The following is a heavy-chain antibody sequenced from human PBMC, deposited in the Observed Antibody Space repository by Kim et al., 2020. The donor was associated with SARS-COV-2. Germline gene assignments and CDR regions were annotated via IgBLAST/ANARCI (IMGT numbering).Heavy chain of an antibody. CDR1: GGSISSYY. D-gene: IGHD3-22*01. V-gene: IGHV4-4*07. CDR2: IYTSGST. J-gene: IGHJ4*02. Sequence: SETLSLTCTVSGGSISSYYWSWIRQPAGKGLEWIGRIYTSGSTNYNPSLKSRVTMSVDTSKNQFSLKLSSVTAADTAVYYCARDGDYYDSSGGLFDYWGQGTLVTVSS. CDR3: ARDGDYYDSSGGLFDY.